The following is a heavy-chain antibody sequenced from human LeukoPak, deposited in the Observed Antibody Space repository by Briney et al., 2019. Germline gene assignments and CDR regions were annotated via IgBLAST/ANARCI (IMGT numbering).Heavy chain of an antibody. D-gene: IGHD3-22*01. J-gene: IGHJ3*02. CDR2: ISSSGSTI. CDR3: ARSPRHSSGDKWGAFDI. CDR1: GFTFSDYY. Sequence: PGGSLRLSCAASGFTFSDYYMSWIRQAPGKGLEWVSYISSSGSTIYYADSVKGRFTISRDNAKNSLYLQMNSLRAEDTAVYYCARSPRHSSGDKWGAFDIWGQGTMVTVSS. V-gene: IGHV3-11*04.